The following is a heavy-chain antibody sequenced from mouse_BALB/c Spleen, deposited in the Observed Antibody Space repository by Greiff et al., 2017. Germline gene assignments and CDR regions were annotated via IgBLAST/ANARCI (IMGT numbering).Heavy chain of an antibody. V-gene: IGHV1-80*01. CDR2: IYPGDGDT. CDR3: ARKSRGYYAMDY. CDR1: GYAFSSYW. Sequence: LVESGAELVRPGSSVKISCKASGYAFSSYWMNWVKQRPGQGLEWIGQIYPGDGDTNYNGKFKGKATLTADKSSSTAYMQLSSLTSEDSAVYFCARKSRGYYAMDYWGQGTSVTVSS. J-gene: IGHJ4*01.